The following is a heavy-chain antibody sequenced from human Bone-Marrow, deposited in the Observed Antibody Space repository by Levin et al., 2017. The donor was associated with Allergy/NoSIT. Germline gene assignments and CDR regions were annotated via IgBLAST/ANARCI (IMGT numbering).Heavy chain of an antibody. D-gene: IGHD3-10*01. J-gene: IGHJ6*02. CDR3: ARDRFYYGSGSYYNRAGYGMDV. CDR1: GYTFTSYG. V-gene: IGHV1-18*01. CDR2: ISAYNGNT. Sequence: ASVKVSCKASGYTFTSYGISWVRQAPGQGLEWMGWISAYNGNTNYAQKLQGRVTMTTDTSTSTAYMELRSLRSDDTAVYYCARDRFYYGSGSYYNRAGYGMDVWGQGTTVTVSS.